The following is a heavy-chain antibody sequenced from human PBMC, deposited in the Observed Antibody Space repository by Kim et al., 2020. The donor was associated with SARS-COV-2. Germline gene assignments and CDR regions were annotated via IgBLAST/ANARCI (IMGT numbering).Heavy chain of an antibody. CDR3: SGGWGCSDN. D-gene: IGHD3-16*01. V-gene: IGHV4-59*11. Sequence: SESLSLTCPVSGDSISSHYLSWVRHPPGKGLEWVGYIFYSGSTNYNPYPKSRVPISLDTSKNQFSLKLISSPAADTAVVYYSGGWGCSDNCDQGSLV. CDR1: GDSISSHY. CDR2: IFYSGST. J-gene: IGHJ1*01.